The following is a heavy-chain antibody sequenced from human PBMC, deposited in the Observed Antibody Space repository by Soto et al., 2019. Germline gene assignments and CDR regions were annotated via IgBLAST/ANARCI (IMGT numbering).Heavy chain of an antibody. D-gene: IGHD3-10*01. J-gene: IGHJ6*03. V-gene: IGHV4-34*01. Sequence: SETLSLTCAVYGGSFSGYYWSWIRQPPGKGLEWIGEINHSGSTNYNPSLKSRVTISVDTSKNQFSLRLSSVTAADTAVYYCARGAGKYMVRGVTQPGYYYYMDVWGKGTTVTVSS. CDR1: GGSFSGYY. CDR3: ARGAGKYMVRGVTQPGYYYYMDV. CDR2: INHSGST.